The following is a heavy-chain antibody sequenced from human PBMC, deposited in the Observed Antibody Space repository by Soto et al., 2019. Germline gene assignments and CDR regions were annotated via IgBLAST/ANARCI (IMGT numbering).Heavy chain of an antibody. Sequence: GGSLRLSCAASGFTFSSYWMSWVHQAPGKGLEWVANIKQDGSEKYYVDSVKGRFTISRDNAKNSLYLQMNSLRAEDPAVHYCAREIRGGVDENAFDIWGQGTMVTVSS. D-gene: IGHD2-15*01. CDR3: AREIRGGVDENAFDI. J-gene: IGHJ3*02. CDR1: GFTFSSYW. V-gene: IGHV3-7*03. CDR2: IKQDGSEK.